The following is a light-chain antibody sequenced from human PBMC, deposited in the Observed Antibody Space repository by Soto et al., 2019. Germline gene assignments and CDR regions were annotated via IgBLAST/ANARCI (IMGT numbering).Light chain of an antibody. CDR1: STDVAVYYY. J-gene: IGLJ1*01. CDR2: EVG. CDR3: SSHTTSSTVYV. V-gene: IGLV2-14*03. Sequence: QSALTQPASVSGSPGQSITISCTGTSTDVAVYYYVSWYQQHPGQAPKLLIYEVGNRPSGVSDRFSGSKSGNTASLRISGLQAEDEADYYCSSHTTSSTVYVFGGGTKLTVL.